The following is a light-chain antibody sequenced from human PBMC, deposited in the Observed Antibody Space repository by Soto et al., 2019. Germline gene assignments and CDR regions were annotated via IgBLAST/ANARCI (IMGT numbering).Light chain of an antibody. CDR1: QSISRY. V-gene: IGKV1-39*01. CDR3: QQSYRTTCT. Sequence: DIQMTQSPSSLSASVGDSVTITCRESQSISRYLNWYEQKRGKAPKFXIYAASSLQSGVPSRGSGSGSGTDFTLTISSLQPVDFETDDCQQSYRTTCTFGPGTKVDIK. J-gene: IGKJ3*01. CDR2: AAS.